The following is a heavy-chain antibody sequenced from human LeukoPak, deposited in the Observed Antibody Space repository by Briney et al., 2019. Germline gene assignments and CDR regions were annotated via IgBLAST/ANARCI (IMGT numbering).Heavy chain of an antibody. CDR3: AKDSLRGTPYYGMDV. D-gene: IGHD1-1*01. Sequence: GGSLRLSCAASGFSFSSYAMSWVRQAPGKGLDWVSHISGSGGSTYYADSVKGRFTISRDNSKNTLYLQMNNLRAEDTAVYYCAKDSLRGTPYYGMDVWGQGTTVTVSS. V-gene: IGHV3-23*01. CDR1: GFSFSSYA. CDR2: ISGSGGST. J-gene: IGHJ6*02.